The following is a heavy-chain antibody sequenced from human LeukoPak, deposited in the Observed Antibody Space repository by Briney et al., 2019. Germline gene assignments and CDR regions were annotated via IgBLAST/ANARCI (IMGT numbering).Heavy chain of an antibody. V-gene: IGHV4-34*01. Sequence: PSETLSLTCAVYGGSFSGYYWSWIRQPPGKGLEWIGEINHSGSTNYNPSLKSRVTISVDTSKNQFSLKLSSVTAADTAVYYCATRPMVRGFDYRGQGTLVTVSS. D-gene: IGHD3-10*01. CDR3: ATRPMVRGFDY. CDR1: GGSFSGYY. J-gene: IGHJ4*02. CDR2: INHSGST.